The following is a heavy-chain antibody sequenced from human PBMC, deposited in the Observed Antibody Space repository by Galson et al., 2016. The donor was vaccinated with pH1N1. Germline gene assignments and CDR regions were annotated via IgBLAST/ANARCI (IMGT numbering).Heavy chain of an antibody. D-gene: IGHD3-9*01. Sequence: SLRLSCAASGFSFSTYWMTWVRQAPGKGLEWVANIKHDGSEKYFVDSVKGRFTISRDNANNSGSLQMNSLRAEDTAVYYCARDLGSTGYLKYWGQGALVIVSS. J-gene: IGHJ4*02. CDR3: ARDLGSTGYLKY. CDR1: GFSFSTYW. CDR2: IKHDGSEK. V-gene: IGHV3-7*05.